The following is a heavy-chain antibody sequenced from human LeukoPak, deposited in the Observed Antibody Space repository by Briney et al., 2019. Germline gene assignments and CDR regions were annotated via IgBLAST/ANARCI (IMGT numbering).Heavy chain of an antibody. J-gene: IGHJ4*02. D-gene: IGHD2-8*01. CDR2: INPTTGGT. CDR1: GYTFTNYY. CDR3: SRGSNRDY. Sequence: ASVKVFCKASGYTFTNYYIHWVRQDPGQGLEWMGWINPTTGGTNYAQKFQGRVTMTRDTSISTAYMELCRRGSDDTAVYYCSRGSNRDYWGQGTLVTVSS. V-gene: IGHV1-2*02.